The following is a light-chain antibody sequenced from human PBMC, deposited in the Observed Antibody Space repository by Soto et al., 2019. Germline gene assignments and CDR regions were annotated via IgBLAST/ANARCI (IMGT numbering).Light chain of an antibody. V-gene: IGLV1-36*01. Sequence: QSVLTQPPSVSEAPRQRVTISCSGSWSNIGNNAVNWYQQLPVKAPKLLIYYDDLLSSGVSDRFSGSKSGTSASLAISGLQSEDEADYYCAVWDDNLNGVVFGGGTKLTVL. CDR2: YDD. CDR1: WSNIGNNA. CDR3: AVWDDNLNGVV. J-gene: IGLJ2*01.